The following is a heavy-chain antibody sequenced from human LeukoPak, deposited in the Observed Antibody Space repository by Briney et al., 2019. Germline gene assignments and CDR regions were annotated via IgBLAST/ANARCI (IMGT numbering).Heavy chain of an antibody. Sequence: SETLSLTCTVSGGSISSYYWSWIRQPPGKGLEWIGYIYYSGSTNYNPSLKSRVTISVDTSKNQFSLKLSSVTAADTAVYYCARDGTYYYGSGDRGLQHWGQGTLVTVFS. V-gene: IGHV4-59*01. CDR1: GGSISSYY. CDR2: IYYSGST. J-gene: IGHJ1*01. CDR3: ARDGTYYYGSGDRGLQH. D-gene: IGHD3-10*01.